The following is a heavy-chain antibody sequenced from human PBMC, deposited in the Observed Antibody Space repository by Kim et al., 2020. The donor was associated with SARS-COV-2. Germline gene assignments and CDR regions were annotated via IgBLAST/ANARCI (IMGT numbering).Heavy chain of an antibody. CDR1: GFTFSSYG. CDR3: AKVGPTIAVAGDLDY. Sequence: GGSLRLSCAASGFTFSSYGMHWVRQAPGKGLEWVAGISYDGSNKYYADSVKGRFTISRDNSKNTLYLQMNSLRAKNTAVYYCAKVGPTIAVAGDLDYWGQGTLGTVSS. CDR2: ISYDGSNK. J-gene: IGHJ4*02. V-gene: IGHV3-30*18. D-gene: IGHD6-19*01.